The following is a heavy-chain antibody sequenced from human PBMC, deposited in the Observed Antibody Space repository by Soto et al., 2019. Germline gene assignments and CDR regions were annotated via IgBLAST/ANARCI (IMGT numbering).Heavy chain of an antibody. J-gene: IGHJ4*02. CDR1: GGSVKNGDFY. V-gene: IGHV4-61*08. Sequence: PSETLSLTCSVSGGSVKNGDFYWSWIRQPPGKGLEWIGDIYYSGSTNYNPSLKSRVTISVDTSENQFSLKLNSVTAADTAVYYCASGPLSSPDYWGQGTLVTVSS. CDR2: IYYSGST. CDR3: ASGPLSSPDY.